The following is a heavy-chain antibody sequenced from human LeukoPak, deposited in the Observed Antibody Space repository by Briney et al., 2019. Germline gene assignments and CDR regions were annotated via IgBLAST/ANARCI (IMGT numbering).Heavy chain of an antibody. CDR3: TTAGAPLWFGGLQPAP. V-gene: IGHV3-15*01. CDR1: GFTFSNAW. Sequence: GGSLRLSCAASGFTFSNAWMSWVRQAPGKGLEWVGRIKSKTDGGTTDYAAPVKGRFTISRDDSKNTLYLQMNSLKTEDTAVYYCTTAGAPLWFGGLQPAPWGQGTLVTVSS. D-gene: IGHD3-10*01. CDR2: IKSKTDGGTT. J-gene: IGHJ5*02.